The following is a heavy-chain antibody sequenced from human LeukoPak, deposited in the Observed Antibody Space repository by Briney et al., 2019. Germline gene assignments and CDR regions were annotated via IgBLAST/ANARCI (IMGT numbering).Heavy chain of an antibody. J-gene: IGHJ4*02. D-gene: IGHD5-18*01. V-gene: IGHV3-66*02. CDR2: IYSGGST. Sequence: GGSLRLSCAASGFTVSSNYMSWVRQAPGKGLEGVSVIYSGGSTYYADSVKGRFTISRDNSKNTLYLQMNSLRAEDTAVYYCARDGYSYGYFDYWGQGTLVTVSS. CDR1: GFTVSSNY. CDR3: ARDGYSYGYFDY.